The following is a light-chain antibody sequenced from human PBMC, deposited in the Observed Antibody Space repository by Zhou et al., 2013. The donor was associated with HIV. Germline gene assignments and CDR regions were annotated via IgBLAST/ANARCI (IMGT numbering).Light chain of an antibody. CDR3: QQFDGSPPII. CDR2: GTS. J-gene: IGKJ5*01. CDR1: RGVSSSA. V-gene: IGKV3-20*01. Sequence: EGVLPQSPDSLSLSPGERATLSCRASRGVSSSALAWYQQKPGQAPRLLMYGTSNRAPRHPRQVQWQWVWDRLHSHNQQCGAQDIGVYFCQQFDGSPPIIFGRGTRLEIK.